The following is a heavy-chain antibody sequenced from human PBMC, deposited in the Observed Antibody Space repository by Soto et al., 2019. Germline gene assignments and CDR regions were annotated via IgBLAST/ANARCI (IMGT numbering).Heavy chain of an antibody. CDR3: ALVGRITLFFEYGMDV. Sequence: RGESLKISCKGSGYSFTSYWISWVRQMPGKGLEWMGRIDPSDSYTNYSPSFQGHVTISADKSISTAYLQWSSLKASDTAMYYCALVGRITLFFEYGMDVWGQGTKVTFSS. J-gene: IGHJ6*02. CDR1: GYSFTSYW. V-gene: IGHV5-10-1*01. D-gene: IGHD3-9*01. CDR2: IDPSDSYT.